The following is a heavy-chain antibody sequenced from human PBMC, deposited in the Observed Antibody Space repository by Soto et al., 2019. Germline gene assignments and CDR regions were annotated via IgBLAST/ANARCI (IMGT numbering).Heavy chain of an antibody. CDR3: VSRPVMEVAQYGNWFDP. J-gene: IGHJ5*02. CDR2: IIPFFGTT. Sequence: QVHLVQSGAEMKKPGSSVKVSCKASGGTFSSYPINWVRQAPGQGLEWMGGIIPFFGTTHSAQKFQGRLTITADESTRTTYMELSSLRSEDTAVYYCVSRPVMEVAQYGNWFDPWGQGTLVTVSS. V-gene: IGHV1-69*01. D-gene: IGHD2-15*01. CDR1: GGTFSSYP.